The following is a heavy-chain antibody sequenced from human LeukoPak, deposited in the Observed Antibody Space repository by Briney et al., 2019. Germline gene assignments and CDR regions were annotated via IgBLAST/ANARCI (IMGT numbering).Heavy chain of an antibody. Sequence: GRSLRLSCAASGFTFSSYAMHWVRQAPGKGLEWVAVISYDGSNKYYADSVKGRFTISRDNSKSTLYLQMNSLRAEDTAVYYCARDDTAMASWGQGTLVTVSS. CDR1: GFTFSSYA. CDR3: ARDDTAMAS. D-gene: IGHD5-18*01. J-gene: IGHJ5*02. CDR2: ISYDGSNK. V-gene: IGHV3-30-3*01.